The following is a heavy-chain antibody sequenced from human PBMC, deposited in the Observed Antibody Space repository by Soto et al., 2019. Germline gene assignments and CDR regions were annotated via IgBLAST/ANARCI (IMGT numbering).Heavy chain of an antibody. J-gene: IGHJ4*02. V-gene: IGHV4-4*02. CDR2: IFHSGST. CDR1: GGSIRSNNW. CDR3: ARVYSGSYSDY. D-gene: IGHD1-26*01. Sequence: SETLSLTCAVSGGSIRSNNWWSWVRQPPGKGLEWIGEIFHSGSTNYNPSLKTRVTISVDKSKNQFSLKLRSVTAADTAVYYCARVYSGSYSDYWGQGTLVTVS.